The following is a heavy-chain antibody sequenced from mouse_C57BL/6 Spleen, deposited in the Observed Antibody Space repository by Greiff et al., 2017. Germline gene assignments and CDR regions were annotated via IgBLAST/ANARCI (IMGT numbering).Heavy chain of an antibody. V-gene: IGHV5-9-1*02. Sequence: EVKLVESGEGLVKPGGSLKLSCAASGFTFSSYAMSWVRQTPEKRLEWVAYISSGGDYTDYADTVKGRFTISRDNARNTLYLQMSSLKSEDTAMYYCTREERGSNYGDFGVWGTGTTVTAAS. CDR1: GFTFSSYA. CDR2: ISSGGDYT. D-gene: IGHD1-1*01. J-gene: IGHJ1*03. CDR3: TREERGSNYGDFGV.